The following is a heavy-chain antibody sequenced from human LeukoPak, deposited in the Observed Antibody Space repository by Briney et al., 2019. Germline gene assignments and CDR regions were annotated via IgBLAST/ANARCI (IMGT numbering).Heavy chain of an antibody. D-gene: IGHD6-13*01. CDR3: ARVIFSGSWPRGGNDY. CDR1: GFTFSSYG. Sequence: QPGRSLRLSCAASGFTFSSYGVHWVRQAPGKGLEWVAVISYDGSNKYYADSVKGRFTISGDNSKNTLYLQMNSLRAEDTAVYYCARVIFSGSWPRGGNDYWGQGTLVTVSS. V-gene: IGHV3-30*03. CDR2: ISYDGSNK. J-gene: IGHJ4*02.